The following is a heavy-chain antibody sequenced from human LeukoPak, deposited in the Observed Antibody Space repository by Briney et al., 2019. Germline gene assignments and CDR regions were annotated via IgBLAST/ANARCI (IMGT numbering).Heavy chain of an antibody. J-gene: IGHJ4*02. D-gene: IGHD3-22*01. Sequence: GSLRLSCAASGFTFSSYSMNWVRQAPGKGLEWVSSISSSSSYIYYADSVKGRFTISRDNAKNSLYLQMNSLRAEDTAVYYCARDPPYYYDSSGYYPGGYWGQGTLVTVSS. CDR2: ISSSSSYI. CDR3: ARDPPYYYDSSGYYPGGY. CDR1: GFTFSSYS. V-gene: IGHV3-21*01.